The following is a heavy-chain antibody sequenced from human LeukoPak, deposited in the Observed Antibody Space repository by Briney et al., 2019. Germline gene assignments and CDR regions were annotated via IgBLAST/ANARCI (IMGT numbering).Heavy chain of an antibody. Sequence: SVKVSCKASGGTFSSYAISWVRQAPGQGLEWIGGIIPIFGTANYAQKFQGRVTITTDESTSTAYMELGSLRSEDTAVYYCARERRSFDYFDYWGQGTLVTVSS. CDR1: GGTFSSYA. V-gene: IGHV1-69*05. J-gene: IGHJ4*02. D-gene: IGHD3-16*02. CDR3: ARERRSFDYFDY. CDR2: IIPIFGTA.